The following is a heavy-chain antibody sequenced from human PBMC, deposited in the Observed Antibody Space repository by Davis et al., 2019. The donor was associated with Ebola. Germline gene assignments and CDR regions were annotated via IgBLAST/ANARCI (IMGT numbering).Heavy chain of an antibody. D-gene: IGHD3-3*01. Sequence: SETLSLTCAVYGGSFSGYYWSWIRQPPGKGLEWIGEINHSGSTNYNPSLKSRVTISVDTSKNQFSLKLSPVTAADTAVYYCARFGYYRGYYGMDVWGQGTTVTVSS. CDR2: INHSGST. J-gene: IGHJ6*02. CDR1: GGSFSGYY. CDR3: ARFGYYRGYYGMDV. V-gene: IGHV4-34*01.